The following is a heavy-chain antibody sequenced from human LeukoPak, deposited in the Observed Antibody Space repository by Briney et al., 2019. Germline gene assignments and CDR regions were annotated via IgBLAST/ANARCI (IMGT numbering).Heavy chain of an antibody. V-gene: IGHV1-46*01. CDR1: GYTCTSNY. J-gene: IGHJ4*02. CDR2: INPSGGST. Sequence: ASVKVSCKASGYTCTSNYMHWVRQAPGQGLEWMGIINPSGGSTSYAQKFQGRVTMTRDTSTSTVYMELSSLRSEDTAVYYCARELGPRPRPRNSYGFVGDYWGQGTLVTVSS. CDR3: ARELGPRPRPRNSYGFVGDY. D-gene: IGHD5-18*01.